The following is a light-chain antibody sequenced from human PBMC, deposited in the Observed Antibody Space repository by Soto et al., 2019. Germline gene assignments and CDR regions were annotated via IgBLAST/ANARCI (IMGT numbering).Light chain of an antibody. J-gene: IGLJ1*01. CDR1: SSDVGGSNY. Sequence: QSVLTQPASVSGSPGQSITISCTGTSSDVGGSNYVSWYQHHPHRAPKLLIYEVSYRPSGVSNRFSGSKSGNMASLTISGLQAEDEADYYCSSYTSSNTLEVFGSGTKVTVL. CDR2: EVS. V-gene: IGLV2-14*01. CDR3: SSYTSSNTLEV.